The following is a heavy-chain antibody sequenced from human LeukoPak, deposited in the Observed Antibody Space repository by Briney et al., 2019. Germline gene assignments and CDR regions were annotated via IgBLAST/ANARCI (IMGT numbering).Heavy chain of an antibody. J-gene: IGHJ6*02. D-gene: IGHD1-20*01. CDR1: GGSFSGYY. V-gene: IGHV4-34*01. CDR2: INHSGST. Sequence: SETLSLTCAVYGGSFSGYYWSWIRQPPGKGLEWIGEINHSGSTNYNPSLKSRVTISVDTSKNQCSLKLSSVTAADTAVYYCAALSPVAITYYYGMDVWGQGTTVTVSS. CDR3: AALSPVAITYYYGMDV.